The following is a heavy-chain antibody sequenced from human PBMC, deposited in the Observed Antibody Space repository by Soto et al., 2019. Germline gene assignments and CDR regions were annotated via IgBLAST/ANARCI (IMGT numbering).Heavy chain of an antibody. Sequence: QVQLQQWGAGLLKPSETLSLTCAVYGGSFSGYYWSWIRQPPGKGLEWIGEINHSGSTNYNPSLKSRVPISVDTSKNQFSLKLSSVTAADTAVYYCARGGGYKDGDNWFDPWGQGTLVTVSS. V-gene: IGHV4-34*01. CDR1: GGSFSGYY. CDR3: ARGGGYKDGDNWFDP. CDR2: INHSGST. J-gene: IGHJ5*02. D-gene: IGHD5-18*01.